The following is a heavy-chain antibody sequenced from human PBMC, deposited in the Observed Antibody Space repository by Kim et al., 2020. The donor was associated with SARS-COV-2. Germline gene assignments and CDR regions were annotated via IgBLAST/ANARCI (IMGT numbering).Heavy chain of an antibody. CDR2: IYYSGNT. Sequence: SETLSLTCTVSGGSISRSANYWGWIRQPPGKGLEWIGSIYYSGNTYYNPSLKSRVTISVDTSKNQFSLKLSSVTAADTAVYYCVRRSTGGVHFDYWGRGTLVTVSS. J-gene: IGHJ4*02. V-gene: IGHV4-39*01. CDR1: GGSISRSANY. CDR3: VRRSTGGVHFDY. D-gene: IGHD2-2*01.